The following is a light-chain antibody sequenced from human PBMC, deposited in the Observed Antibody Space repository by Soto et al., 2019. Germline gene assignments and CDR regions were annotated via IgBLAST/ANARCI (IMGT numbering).Light chain of an antibody. V-gene: IGLV2-11*01. CDR2: DVS. CDR1: SSDVGRYNH. Sequence: QSVLTQPRSVSGSPGQSVTISCTGTSSDVGRYNHVSWYQQHPGKAPKLMIYDVSKRPSGVPDRFPGSKSGNTASLTISGLQAEDEADYYCCSYAGSYTFVFGGGTKLTVL. J-gene: IGLJ2*01. CDR3: CSYAGSYTFV.